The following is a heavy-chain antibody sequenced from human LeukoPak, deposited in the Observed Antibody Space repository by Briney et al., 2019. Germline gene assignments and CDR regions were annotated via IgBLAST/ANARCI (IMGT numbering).Heavy chain of an antibody. V-gene: IGHV1-69*06. CDR2: IIPIFGTA. Sequence: ASVKVSCKASGGTFSSYAISWVRQAPGQGLEWMGGIIPIFGTANYAQKFQGRVTITADKSTSTAYMELSSLRSEDTAVYYCARGALRYFDSSDAFDIWGQGTMVTVSS. D-gene: IGHD3-9*01. CDR1: GGTFSSYA. J-gene: IGHJ3*02. CDR3: ARGALRYFDSSDAFDI.